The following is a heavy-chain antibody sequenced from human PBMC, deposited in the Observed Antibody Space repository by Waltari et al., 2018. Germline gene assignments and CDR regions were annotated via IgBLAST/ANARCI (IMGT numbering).Heavy chain of an antibody. J-gene: IGHJ4*02. D-gene: IGHD2-2*01. V-gene: IGHV4-34*01. CDR3: ARSYCHSDSCSRYFDS. CDR1: AGSFSDYF. Sequence: VRLQQWGTELLQSSETLSLTCAVYAGSFSDYFWSWIRQSPGKGLEWIGEINPSGKNDYNPALKSRVFISVDPSKNQFSLVLSSVTAADTAVYYCARSYCHSDSCSRYFDSWGQGTLVTVSS. CDR2: INPSGKN.